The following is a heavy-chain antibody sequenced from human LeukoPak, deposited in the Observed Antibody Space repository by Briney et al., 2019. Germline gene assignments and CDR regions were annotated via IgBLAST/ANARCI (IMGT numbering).Heavy chain of an antibody. CDR2: MNPNSGNT. CDR1: GYTFTSYD. CDR3: ARARPVAAGQYFDY. D-gene: IGHD6-13*01. Sequence: VASVKVSCKASGYTFTSYDINWVRQATGQGLEWMGWMNPNSGNTGYAQKFQGRVTITTDESTSTAYMELSSLRSEDTAVYYCARARPVAAGQYFDYWGQGTLVTVSS. J-gene: IGHJ4*02. V-gene: IGHV1-8*01.